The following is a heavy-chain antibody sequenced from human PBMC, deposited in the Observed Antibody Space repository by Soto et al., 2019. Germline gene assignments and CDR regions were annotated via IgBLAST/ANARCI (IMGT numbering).Heavy chain of an antibody. J-gene: IGHJ4*02. D-gene: IGHD3-10*01. Sequence: SETLSLTCTVSGGSIRSYYWSWFRQPPGKGLEWIGHIYYSGSTNYNPSLKSRVTISVDTSKNQFSLKLSSVTAADTAVYYCARVWGYYFDYWGQGTLVTVSS. CDR2: IYYSGST. CDR3: ARVWGYYFDY. V-gene: IGHV4-59*01. CDR1: GGSIRSYY.